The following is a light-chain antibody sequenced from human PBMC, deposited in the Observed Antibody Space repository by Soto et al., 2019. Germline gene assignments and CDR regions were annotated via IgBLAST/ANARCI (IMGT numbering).Light chain of an antibody. CDR2: AAS. V-gene: IGKV1-8*01. J-gene: IGKJ4*01. CDR3: QQYYSYPS. CDR1: QSISSY. Sequence: AIRMTQSPSSFSASTGDRVTITCRASQSISSYLAWYQQKPGKAPKLLIYAASTLQSGVPSRFSGSGSGTDFTLTISCLQSEDFATYYCQQYYSYPSFGRGTKVEIK.